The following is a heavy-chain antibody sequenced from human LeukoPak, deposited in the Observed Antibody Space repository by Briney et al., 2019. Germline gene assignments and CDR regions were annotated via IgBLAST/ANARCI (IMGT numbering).Heavy chain of an antibody. D-gene: IGHD3-16*01. Sequence: GGSLRLSCAASGLTCSSDSMVWVRQAPGKGRVWVSYINADGSSTTYADSVKGRFTLSRDNAKKTVYLQMNSLTSEVTAVYYCARNRDGLGLWGQGTLVTVSS. V-gene: IGHV3-74*01. CDR3: ARNRDGLGL. CDR1: GLTCSSDS. J-gene: IGHJ4*02. CDR2: INADGSST.